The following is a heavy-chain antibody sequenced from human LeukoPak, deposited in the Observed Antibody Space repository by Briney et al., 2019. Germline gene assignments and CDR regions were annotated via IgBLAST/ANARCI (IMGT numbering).Heavy chain of an antibody. J-gene: IGHJ5*02. CDR3: ARSPAGQQPDNWFDP. Sequence: GRSLRLSCAASGFTFSSYAMHWVRQAPGKGLEWVAVISYDGSNKYYADSVKGRFTISRDNSKNTLYLQMNSLRAEDTAVYYCARSPAGQQPDNWFDPWGQGTLVTVSS. CDR1: GFTFSSYA. V-gene: IGHV3-30*04. D-gene: IGHD6-13*01. CDR2: ISYDGSNK.